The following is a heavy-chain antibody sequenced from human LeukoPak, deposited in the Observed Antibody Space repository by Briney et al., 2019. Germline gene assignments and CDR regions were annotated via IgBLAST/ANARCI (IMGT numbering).Heavy chain of an antibody. D-gene: IGHD4-17*01. CDR3: AREVTTVTLVGYYYGMDV. Sequence: ASVKVSCKASGYTFTSYGISWVRQAPGQGLEWMGWISAYNGNTNYAQKLQGRVTMTTDTSTSTAYMELRSLRSDDTAVYYCAREVTTVTLVGYYYGMDVWGQGTTVTVSS. CDR2: ISAYNGNT. CDR1: GYTFTSYG. J-gene: IGHJ6*02. V-gene: IGHV1-18*01.